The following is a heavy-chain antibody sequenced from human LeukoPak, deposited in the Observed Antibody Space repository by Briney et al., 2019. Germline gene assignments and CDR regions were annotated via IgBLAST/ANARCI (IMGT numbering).Heavy chain of an antibody. Sequence: GGSLRLSCAASGFTLSSYWMHWVRQAPGKGLVWVSRINSDGSSTSYADSVKGRFTISRDNAKNSLYLQMNSLRAEDTAVYYCARSYYDSSGYLDYWGQGTLVTVSS. CDR3: ARSYYDSSGYLDY. D-gene: IGHD3-22*01. V-gene: IGHV3-74*01. J-gene: IGHJ4*02. CDR1: GFTLSSYW. CDR2: INSDGSST.